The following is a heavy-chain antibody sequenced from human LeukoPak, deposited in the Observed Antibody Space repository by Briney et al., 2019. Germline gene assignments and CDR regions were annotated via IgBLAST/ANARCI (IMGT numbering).Heavy chain of an antibody. CDR1: GGSLRSYY. CDR2: IYYSGST. CDR3: ARTSDFWSGWAFDI. J-gene: IGHJ3*02. V-gene: IGHV4-59*12. Sequence: KTSETLSLTSTVPGGSLRSYYWRCIRHPPGKGLEWIGYIYYSGSTNYNPSLKSRVTISVDTSKNQFSLKLSSVTAADTAVYYCARTSDFWSGWAFDIWGQGTMVTVSS. D-gene: IGHD3-3*01.